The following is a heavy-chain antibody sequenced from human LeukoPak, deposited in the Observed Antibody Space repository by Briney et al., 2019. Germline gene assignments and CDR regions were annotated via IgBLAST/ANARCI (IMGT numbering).Heavy chain of an antibody. J-gene: IGHJ6*02. Sequence: GGSLRLSCAASGFTVSANYMSWVRQAPGKGLEWVSSISSSSSYIYYADSVKGRFTISRDNAKNSLYLQMNSLRAEDTAVYYCARDKVYCSGGSCSDYYYGMDVWGQGTTVTVSS. CDR2: ISSSSSYI. CDR1: GFTVSANY. V-gene: IGHV3-21*01. CDR3: ARDKVYCSGGSCSDYYYGMDV. D-gene: IGHD2-15*01.